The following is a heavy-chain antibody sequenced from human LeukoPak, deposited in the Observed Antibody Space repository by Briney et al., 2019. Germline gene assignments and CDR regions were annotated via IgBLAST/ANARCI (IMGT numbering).Heavy chain of an antibody. J-gene: IGHJ6*03. CDR3: AKDLNEDYYYYYYMDV. V-gene: IGHV3-23*01. CDR2: ISGSGGST. CDR1: GFTFSSYA. Sequence: PGGSLRLSCAASGFTFSSYAMSWVRQAPGKGLEWVSAISGSGGSTYYADSVKGRFTISRDNSKNTLYLQMNSLRAEDTAVYYCAKDLNEDYYYYYYMDVWGKGTTVTVSS.